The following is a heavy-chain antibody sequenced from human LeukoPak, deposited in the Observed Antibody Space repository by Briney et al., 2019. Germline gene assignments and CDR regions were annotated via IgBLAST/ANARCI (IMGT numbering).Heavy chain of an antibody. Sequence: SVKVSCKASGGTFSSYAISWVRQAPGQGLEWVGGIVPMFATSKNAQKFQGRVTINADESTNTAYLALGGLRSDDTAVYYCAIPGGPWGQGTLVTVSS. CDR2: IVPMFATS. CDR3: AIPGGP. J-gene: IGHJ5*02. CDR1: GGTFSSYA. D-gene: IGHD3-10*01. V-gene: IGHV1-69*13.